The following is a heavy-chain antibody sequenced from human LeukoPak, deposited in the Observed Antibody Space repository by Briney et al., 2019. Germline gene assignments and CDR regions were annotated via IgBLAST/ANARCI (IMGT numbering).Heavy chain of an antibody. D-gene: IGHD6-19*01. J-gene: IGHJ4*02. Sequence: GGSLRLSCAASGFNFNDYGINWVRQAPGKGLEWVSHISSTSTTIYYADSVKGRFTISRDNAKNSLYLQMNSLRTEDTALYYCAKYSVAGTDFDYWGQGTLVTVSS. CDR2: ISSTSTTI. V-gene: IGHV3-48*01. CDR1: GFNFNDYG. CDR3: AKYSVAGTDFDY.